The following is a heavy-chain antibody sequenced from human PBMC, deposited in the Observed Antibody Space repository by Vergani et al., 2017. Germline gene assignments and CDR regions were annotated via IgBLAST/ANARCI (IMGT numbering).Heavy chain of an antibody. D-gene: IGHD3-10*01. V-gene: IGHV4-39*02. CDR1: GDSISRSHYY. CDR3: ARPVGPSAIADGYHV. J-gene: IGHJ3*01. Sequence: QLQLQESGPGLVKPSETLSLSCRVSGDSISRSHYYWGFIRQPPGKDLEGIGSISSSGSPYYNPTLKSRLAFSVATSNNPFSLRLKSVTATDTGMYYCARPVGPSAIADGYHVWGQGTMVTVS. CDR2: ISSSGSP.